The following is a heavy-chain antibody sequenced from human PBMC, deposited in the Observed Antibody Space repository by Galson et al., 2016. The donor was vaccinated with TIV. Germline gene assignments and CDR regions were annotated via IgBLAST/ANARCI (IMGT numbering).Heavy chain of an antibody. Sequence: PALVKPTQTLTLTCTFSGFLLSDTGVAVGWIRQPPGKALEWLALIYWNGDTHSSPSLKNRLAITTTTSKNQVYLSMTNMDPLDTATYYCAHISSSDFGSYFAFGYWGQGALIIVSS. CDR3: AHISSSDFGSYFAFGY. V-gene: IGHV2-5*01. D-gene: IGHD3-10*01. J-gene: IGHJ4*02. CDR1: GFLLSDTGVA. CDR2: IYWNGDT.